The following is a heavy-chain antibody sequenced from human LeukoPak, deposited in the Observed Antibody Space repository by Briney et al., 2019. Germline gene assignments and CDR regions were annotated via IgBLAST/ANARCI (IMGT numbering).Heavy chain of an antibody. Sequence: GESLRLSCAASGFTFSTYEMNWVRQAPGKGLEWVSYISTGGSTIYYADSVKGRFTISRDNAKNSLYLQVNSLRAEDTAVYYCVRDRYYDSGSFDYWGQGTLVTVSS. D-gene: IGHD3-10*01. V-gene: IGHV3-48*03. CDR2: ISTGGSTI. J-gene: IGHJ4*02. CDR1: GFTFSTYE. CDR3: VRDRYYDSGSFDY.